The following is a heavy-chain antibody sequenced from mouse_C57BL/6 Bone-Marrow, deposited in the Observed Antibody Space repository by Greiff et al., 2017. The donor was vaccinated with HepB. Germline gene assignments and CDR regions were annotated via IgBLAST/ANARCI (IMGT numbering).Heavy chain of an antibody. CDR1: GFTFSDYY. CDR2: INYDGSST. Sequence: DVKLVESEGGLVQPGSSMKLSCTASGFTFSDYYMAWVRQVPEKGLEWVANINYDGSSTYYLDSLKSRFTISRDNAKNILYLQMSSLKSEDTATYDCAREGNYGAMDYWGQGTSVTVSS. D-gene: IGHD2-1*01. J-gene: IGHJ4*01. V-gene: IGHV5-16*01. CDR3: AREGNYGAMDY.